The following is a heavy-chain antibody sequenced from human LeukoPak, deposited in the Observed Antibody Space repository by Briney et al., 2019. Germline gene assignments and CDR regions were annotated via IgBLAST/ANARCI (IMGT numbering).Heavy chain of an antibody. V-gene: IGHV4-39*01. CDR3: ARQTGSGLFILP. Sequence: SETLSLTCTVSGVSISSSYSYWGWIRQPPGKGLEWIGSIYYTGNTYYNASLKSQVSISIGTSKNQFSLKLTSVTAADTAVYYCARQTGSGLFILPGGQGTLVTVSS. CDR1: GVSISSSYSY. CDR2: IYYTGNT. D-gene: IGHD3/OR15-3a*01. J-gene: IGHJ4*02.